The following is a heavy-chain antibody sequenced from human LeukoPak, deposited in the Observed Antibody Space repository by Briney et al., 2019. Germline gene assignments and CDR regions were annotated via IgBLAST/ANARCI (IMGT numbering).Heavy chain of an antibody. CDR3: AREATDTAMVMY. CDR2: IIPIFGTA. D-gene: IGHD5-18*01. CDR1: GYMFTNYT. V-gene: IGHV1-69*13. J-gene: IGHJ4*02. Sequence: ASVKVSCKASGYMFTNYTLNWVRQAPGQGLEWMGGIIPIFGTANYAQKFQGRVTITADESTSTAYMELSSLRSEDTAVYYCAREATDTAMVMYWGQGTLVTVSS.